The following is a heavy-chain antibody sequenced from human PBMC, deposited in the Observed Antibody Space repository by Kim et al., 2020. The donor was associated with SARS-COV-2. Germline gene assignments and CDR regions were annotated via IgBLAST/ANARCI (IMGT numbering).Heavy chain of an antibody. D-gene: IGHD6-6*01. CDR3: ARVYPFSRSSEGADY. J-gene: IGHJ4*02. CDR2: ISPYNGYT. V-gene: IGHV1-18*01. CDR1: GYSFKDYD. Sequence: ASVKVSCKASGYSFKDYDFTWVRQAPGQGLEYMGRISPYNGYTRYVQRFRDRVIMTTDASTNTAYMDLANLSSDDTAVYFCARVYPFSRSSEGADYWGQGTLVTVSS.